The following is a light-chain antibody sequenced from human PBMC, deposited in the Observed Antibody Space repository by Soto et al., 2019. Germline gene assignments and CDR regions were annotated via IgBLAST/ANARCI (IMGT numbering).Light chain of an antibody. CDR3: QWRSDWPPRLT. CDR1: ESIGNY. J-gene: IGKJ4*01. CDR2: DAS. V-gene: IGKV3-11*01. Sequence: VLTQSQATLSLSPGERATLSCRASESIGNYLAGYQQKLGQAPKLLIYDASHRAIGIPGRFSGDGSGTDFTLTISRLEPEVFAVYYCQWRSDWPPRLTFGGGTKVEI.